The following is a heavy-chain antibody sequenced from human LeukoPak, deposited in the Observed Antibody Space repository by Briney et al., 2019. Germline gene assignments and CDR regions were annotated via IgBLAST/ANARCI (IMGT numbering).Heavy chain of an antibody. D-gene: IGHD3-16*01. V-gene: IGHV3-11*04. CDR3: AKELIMRFDF. J-gene: IGHJ4*02. CDR2: ISSSGSTI. CDR1: GFTFSSYA. Sequence: GGSLRLSCAASGFTFSSYAMSWIRQAPGKGLEWVSYISSSGSTIHYADSVKGRFTISRDNAKNSLYLQMNSLRAEDTAVYYCAKELIMRFDFWGQGTLVTVSS.